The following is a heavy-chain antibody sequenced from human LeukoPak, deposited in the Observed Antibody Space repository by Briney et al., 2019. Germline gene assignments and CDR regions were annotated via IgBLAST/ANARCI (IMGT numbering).Heavy chain of an antibody. J-gene: IGHJ5*02. CDR2: INHSGST. D-gene: IGHD3-10*01. V-gene: IGHV4-34*01. CDR1: GGSFSGYY. CDR3: ARDANYNGSGSFWFDP. Sequence: PSETLSLTCAVYGGSFSGYYWSWIRQPPGKGLEWIGEINHSGSTNYNPSLKSRVTISVDTSKNQFSLKLSSVTAADTAVYYCARDANYNGSGSFWFDPWGQGTLVTVST.